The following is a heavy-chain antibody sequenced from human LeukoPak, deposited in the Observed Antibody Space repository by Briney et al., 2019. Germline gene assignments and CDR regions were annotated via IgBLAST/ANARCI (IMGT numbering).Heavy chain of an antibody. CDR3: ARDRRYWLLWFREFDAFDI. V-gene: IGHV1-2*02. CDR1: GYTFTGYY. Sequence: VSVKVSCKASGYTFTGYYMHWVRQAPGQGLEWMGWINPNSGGTNYAQKFQGRVTMTRDTSISTAYMELSRLRSDDTAVYYCARDRRYWLLWFREFDAFDIWGQGTMVTVSS. J-gene: IGHJ3*02. D-gene: IGHD3-10*01. CDR2: INPNSGGT.